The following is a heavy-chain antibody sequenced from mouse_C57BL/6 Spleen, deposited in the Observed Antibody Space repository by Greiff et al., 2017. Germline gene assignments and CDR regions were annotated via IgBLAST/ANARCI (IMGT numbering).Heavy chain of an antibody. CDR1: GYTFTDYY. CDR3: ARDGYDGYAMDY. J-gene: IGHJ4*01. CDR2: IYPGSGNT. D-gene: IGHD2-2*01. Sequence: QVQLQQSGAELVRPGASVKLSCKASGYTFTDYYINWVKQRPGQGLEWIARIYPGSGNTYYNEKFKGKATLTAEKSSSTAYMQLSSLTSEDSAVYFCARDGYDGYAMDYWGQGTSVTVSS. V-gene: IGHV1-76*01.